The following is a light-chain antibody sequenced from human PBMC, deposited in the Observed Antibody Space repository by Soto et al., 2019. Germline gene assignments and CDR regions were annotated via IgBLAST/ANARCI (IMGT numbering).Light chain of an antibody. CDR2: DVS. CDR1: SSDVGGYNF. V-gene: IGLV2-11*01. J-gene: IGLJ1*01. Sequence: QSVLTQPRSVSGSPGQSVTISCTGTSSDVGGYNFVSWYQQHPGKAPKLIIYDVSKRPSGVPDRFSGSRSDNTASLTISGLQAEDEADYYCCSYAGSYIYVFGTGTKVIVL. CDR3: CSYAGSYIYV.